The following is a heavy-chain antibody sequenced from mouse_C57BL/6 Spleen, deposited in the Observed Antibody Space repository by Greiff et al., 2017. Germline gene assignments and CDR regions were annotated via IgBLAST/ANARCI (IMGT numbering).Heavy chain of an antibody. J-gene: IGHJ2*01. CDR2: VYPYNGGT. CDR3: ARRDYYGSSLGC. D-gene: IGHD1-1*01. Sequence: VQLKESGPVLVKPGPSVKISCKASGFTFTDYYMHWVKQSHGKSLEWIGLVYPYNGGTSYNQKFKGKATLTVDTSSSTAYMELNSLTSEDSAVYYGARRDYYGSSLGCWGQGTTLTVSS. CDR1: GFTFTDYY. V-gene: IGHV1-36*01.